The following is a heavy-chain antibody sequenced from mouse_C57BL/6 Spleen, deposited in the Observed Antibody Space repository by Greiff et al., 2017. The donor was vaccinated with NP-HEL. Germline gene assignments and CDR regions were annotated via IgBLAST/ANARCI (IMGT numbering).Heavy chain of an antibody. CDR1: GFTFSSYG. CDR3: ARQGASYYYGSSDYAMDY. J-gene: IGHJ4*01. CDR2: ISSGGSYT. D-gene: IGHD1-1*01. Sequence: DVKLVESGGDLVKPGGSLKLSCAASGFTFSSYGMSWVRQTPDKRLEWVATISSGGSYTYYPDSVKGRFTISRDNAKNTLYLQMSSLKSEDTAMYYCARQGASYYYGSSDYAMDYWGQGTSVTVSS. V-gene: IGHV5-6*02.